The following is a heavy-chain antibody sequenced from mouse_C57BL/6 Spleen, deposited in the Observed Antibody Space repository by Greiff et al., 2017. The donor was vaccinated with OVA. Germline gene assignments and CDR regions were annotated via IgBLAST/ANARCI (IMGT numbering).Heavy chain of an antibody. CDR1: GYAFTNYL. D-gene: IGHD2-3*01. Sequence: VKLQQSGAELVRPGTSVKVSCKASGYAFTNYLIEWVKQRPGQGLEWIGVINPGSGGTNYNEKFKGKATLTADKSSSTAYMQLSSLTSEDSAVYFCARGDDGYPFAYWGQGTLVTVSA. CDR2: INPGSGGT. V-gene: IGHV1-54*01. CDR3: ARGDDGYPFAY. J-gene: IGHJ3*01.